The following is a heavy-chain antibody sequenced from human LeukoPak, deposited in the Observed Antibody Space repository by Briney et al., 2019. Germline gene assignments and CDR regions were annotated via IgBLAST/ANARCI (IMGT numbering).Heavy chain of an antibody. D-gene: IGHD5-12*01. V-gene: IGHV1-69*05. J-gene: IGHJ3*02. CDR1: GGTFSSYA. Sequence: SVKVSCKASGGTFSSYAISWVRQAPGQGPEWMGRIIPIFGTANYAQKFQGRVTITTDESTSTAYMELSSLRSEDTAVYYCARPNRGSGYDGAFDIWGQGTMVTVSS. CDR2: IIPIFGTA. CDR3: ARPNRGSGYDGAFDI.